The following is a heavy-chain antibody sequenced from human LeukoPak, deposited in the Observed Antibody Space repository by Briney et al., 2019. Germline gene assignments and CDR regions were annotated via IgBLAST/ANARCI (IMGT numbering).Heavy chain of an antibody. D-gene: IGHD3-9*01. CDR2: ISGSGGST. CDR1: GFTFSSYA. V-gene: IGHV3-23*01. Sequence: GGSLRLSCAASGFTFSSYAMSWVRQAPGKGLEWVSAISGSGGSTYYADSVKGRFTISRDNSKNTLYLQMNSLRAEDTAVYYCAKKGLYYDILTGYLLFDYWGQGTLVIVSS. CDR3: AKKGLYYDILTGYLLFDY. J-gene: IGHJ4*02.